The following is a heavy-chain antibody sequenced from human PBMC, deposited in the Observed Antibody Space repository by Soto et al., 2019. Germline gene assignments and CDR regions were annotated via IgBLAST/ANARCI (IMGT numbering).Heavy chain of an antibody. V-gene: IGHV3-53*01. J-gene: IGHJ4*02. D-gene: IGHD1-26*01. Sequence: GGSLRLSCAASGLTVSSNYMSWVRQAPGKGLEWVSVIYSGGSTYYADSVKGRFTISRDNSKNTLYLQMNSLRAADTAVYYCARGRLVGATKGDDYWGQGTLVTVS. CDR3: ARGRLVGATKGDDY. CDR2: IYSGGST. CDR1: GLTVSSNY.